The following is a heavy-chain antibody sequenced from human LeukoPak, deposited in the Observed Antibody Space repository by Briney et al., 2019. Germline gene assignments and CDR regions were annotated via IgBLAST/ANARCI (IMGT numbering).Heavy chain of an antibody. D-gene: IGHD2-2*01. CDR2: IYYSGST. V-gene: IGHV4-59*01. CDR1: GGSISSYY. J-gene: IGHJ6*04. Sequence: SETLSLTCTVSGGSISSYYWSWIRQPPGKGLEWNGYIYYSGSTNYNPSLKSRVTISVDTSKNQFSLKLSSVTAADTAVYYCARDRIVVVPAAIAGYYYYYGMDVWGKGTTVTVSS. CDR3: ARDRIVVVPAAIAGYYYYYGMDV.